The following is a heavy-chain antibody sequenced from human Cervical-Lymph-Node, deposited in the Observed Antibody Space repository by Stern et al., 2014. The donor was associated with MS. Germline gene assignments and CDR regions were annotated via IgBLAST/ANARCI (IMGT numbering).Heavy chain of an antibody. D-gene: IGHD3-3*01. Sequence: VQLVQSGAEVKKPGASVKVSCNASGYTFTSYGISWVRQAPGQGLEWMGWITAYNGNTNYAQKLQGRVTMTTDTSTSTAYMELRSLRSDDTAVYYCARPLYDFWSGSQYGMDVWGQGTTVTVSS. CDR1: GYTFTSYG. J-gene: IGHJ6*02. CDR2: ITAYNGNT. V-gene: IGHV1-18*01. CDR3: ARPLYDFWSGSQYGMDV.